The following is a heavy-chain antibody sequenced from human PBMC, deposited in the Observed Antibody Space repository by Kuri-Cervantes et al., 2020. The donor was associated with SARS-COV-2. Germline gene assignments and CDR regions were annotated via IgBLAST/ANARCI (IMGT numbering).Heavy chain of an antibody. J-gene: IGHJ3*02. CDR3: AREGLVSFAFDI. CDR1: GFTFTSHA. V-gene: IGHV3-30*03. Sequence: GESLKISCAVSGFTFTSHAMHWVRQAPGKGLEWVALISYDGSNKFYADSVKGRFTISRDNSKNTLYLQMNSLRAEDTAVYYCAREGLVSFAFDIWGQGTMVTVSS. CDR2: ISYDGSNK. D-gene: IGHD6-19*01.